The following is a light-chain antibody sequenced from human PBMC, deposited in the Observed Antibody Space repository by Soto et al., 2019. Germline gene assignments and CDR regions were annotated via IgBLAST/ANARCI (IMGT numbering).Light chain of an antibody. V-gene: IGKV1-39*01. CDR3: HQTYSTTSSWT. CDR2: AAS. CDR1: QTISNS. Sequence: DIQMTQSPSSLSASVGDRVTITCLASQTISNSLTWSQQTPWRAPKLLIYAASSLQCEVPSRFSGSGSGTAFTLTISIPQPDDFASFYCHQTYSTTSSWTFGQGTKVEIK. J-gene: IGKJ1*01.